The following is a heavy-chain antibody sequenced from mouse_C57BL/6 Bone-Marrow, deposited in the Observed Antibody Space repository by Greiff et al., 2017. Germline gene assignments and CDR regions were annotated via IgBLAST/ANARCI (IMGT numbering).Heavy chain of an antibody. CDR2: IHPNSGST. V-gene: IGHV1-64*01. CDR3: ARKGYYLFAY. J-gene: IGHJ3*01. CDR1: GYTFTSYW. Sequence: QVQLQQSGAELVKPGASVKLSCKASGYTFTSYWMHWVKQRPGQGLEWIGMIHPNSGSTNYNEKFKSKATLTVAKSSSTAYMQLSSLTSEDSAVYYCARKGYYLFAYWGQGTLVTVSA. D-gene: IGHD2-12*01.